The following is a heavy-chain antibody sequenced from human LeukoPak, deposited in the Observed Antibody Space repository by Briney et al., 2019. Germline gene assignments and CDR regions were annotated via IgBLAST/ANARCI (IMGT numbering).Heavy chain of an antibody. CDR3: ARSPSSTVVTYFGY. D-gene: IGHD4-23*01. J-gene: IGHJ4*02. CDR2: LIPIFGAA. Sequence: GASVKVSWKASGGTLSSYAISWVRQAPGQGPEWVGGLIPIFGAANYAQKFQGRVTITTDESTSTPYMELSTLRSEDTAVYYCARSPSSTVVTYFGYWGQGNQVTGSS. V-gene: IGHV1-69*05. CDR1: GGTLSSYA.